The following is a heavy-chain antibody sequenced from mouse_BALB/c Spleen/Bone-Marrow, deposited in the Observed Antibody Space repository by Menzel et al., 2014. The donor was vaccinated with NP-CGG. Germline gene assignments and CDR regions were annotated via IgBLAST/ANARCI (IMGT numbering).Heavy chain of an antibody. J-gene: IGHJ4*01. V-gene: IGHV2-6-7*01. CDR1: GFSLTGYG. CDR2: TWGDGST. CDR3: ARDSLLITRALDY. D-gene: IGHD2-4*01. Sequence: VQGVESGPGLVAPSQSLSITCTVSGFSLTGYGVSWVRQPPGKGLEWLGMTWGDGSTDYNSALKSRLSISKDNSKSQVFLKMNSLQTDDTARYYCARDSLLITRALDYWGEGASVTVSS.